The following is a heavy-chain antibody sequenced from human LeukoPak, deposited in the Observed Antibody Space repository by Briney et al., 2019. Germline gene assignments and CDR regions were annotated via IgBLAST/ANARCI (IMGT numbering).Heavy chain of an antibody. CDR2: ISSSSSYI. D-gene: IGHD3-22*01. CDR3: ARVLMDYYDSSGYSLNAFDI. V-gene: IGHV3-21*01. J-gene: IGHJ3*02. Sequence: GGSLRLSCAVSGFTFSSYSMNWVRQAPGKGLEWVSSISSSSSYIYYADSVKGRFTISRDNAKNSLYLQMNSLRAEDTAVYYCARVLMDYYDSSGYSLNAFDIWGQGTMVTVSS. CDR1: GFTFSSYS.